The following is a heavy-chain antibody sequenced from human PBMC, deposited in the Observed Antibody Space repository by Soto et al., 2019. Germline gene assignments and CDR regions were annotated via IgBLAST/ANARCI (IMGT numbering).Heavy chain of an antibody. CDR1: GGSFSGYY. D-gene: IGHD3-3*01. Sequence: SETLSLTCAVYGGSFSGYYWSWIRQPPGKGLEWLGEINHSGSTSYNPSLKSRVTISVDTSKNQFSLKLSSVTAADTAVYYCARLGDYDFWSGYYNYYYYYMDVWGKGTTVTVSS. J-gene: IGHJ6*03. CDR2: INHSGST. V-gene: IGHV4-34*01. CDR3: ARLGDYDFWSGYYNYYYYYMDV.